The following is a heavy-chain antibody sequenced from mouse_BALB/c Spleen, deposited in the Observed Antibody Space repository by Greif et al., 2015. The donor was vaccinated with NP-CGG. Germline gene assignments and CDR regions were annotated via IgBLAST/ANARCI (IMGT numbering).Heavy chain of an antibody. CDR3: ASYYYGSSQFAY. CDR1: GFNIKDTY. V-gene: IGHV14-3*02. J-gene: IGHJ3*01. D-gene: IGHD1-1*01. CDR2: IDPANGNT. Sequence: VQLQHSGAELVKPGASVKLSCTASGFNIKDTYMHWVKQRPEQGLEWIGRIDPANGNTKYDPKFQGKATITADTSSNTAYLQLSSLTSEDTAVYCCASYYYGSSQFAYWGQGTLVTVSA.